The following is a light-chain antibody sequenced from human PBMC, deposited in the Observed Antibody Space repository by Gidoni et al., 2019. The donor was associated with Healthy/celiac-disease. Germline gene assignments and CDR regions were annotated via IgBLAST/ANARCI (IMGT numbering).Light chain of an antibody. CDR2: AAS. Sequence: DIQMTQSPSSLSASVGDRVTITCRASQSISSYLNWYQQKPGKATKLLIYAASSLQSWVPSRFSGSGSGTDFTLTISSLQPEDFATYYCQQSYSTLGYTFGQGTKLEIK. CDR3: QQSYSTLGYT. CDR1: QSISSY. J-gene: IGKJ2*01. V-gene: IGKV1-39*01.